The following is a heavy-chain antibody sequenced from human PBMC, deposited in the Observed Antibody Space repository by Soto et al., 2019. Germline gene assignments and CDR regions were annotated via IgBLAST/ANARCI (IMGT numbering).Heavy chain of an antibody. V-gene: IGHV4-4*02. CDR3: ARLYSSGSSSLNWFDP. D-gene: IGHD6-25*01. Sequence: KPSETLSLTCAVSGGSISSSNWWSWVRQPPGKGLEWIGEIYHSGSTNYNPSLKSRVTISVDKSKNQFSLKLSSVTAADTAVYYCARLYSSGSSSLNWFDPWGQGTLVTVSS. J-gene: IGHJ5*02. CDR2: IYHSGST. CDR1: GGSISSSNW.